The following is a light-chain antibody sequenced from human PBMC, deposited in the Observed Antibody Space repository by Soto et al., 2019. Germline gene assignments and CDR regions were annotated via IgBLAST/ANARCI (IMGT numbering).Light chain of an antibody. CDR2: DDD. J-gene: IGLJ1*01. Sequence: SALTQPPSVSAAPGQKVTISCSGSSSNIGGNSVSWYQQLPGTAPKLPIYDDDKRPSGIPDRFSGSKSGTSATLGITGFQTGDEADYYCGSWDSSLSAYVFGTGTKVTAL. CDR1: SSNIGGNS. V-gene: IGLV1-51*01. CDR3: GSWDSSLSAYV.